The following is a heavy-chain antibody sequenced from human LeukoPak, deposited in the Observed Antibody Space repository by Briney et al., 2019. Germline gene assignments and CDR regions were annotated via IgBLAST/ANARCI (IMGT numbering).Heavy chain of an antibody. CDR3: VRDETGGEVYKY. J-gene: IGHJ4*02. CDR2: ISPSGNYM. V-gene: IGHV3-21*01. Sequence: GGSLRLSCLTSGFTFSSYSMNWVRQAPEKGLEWVSSISPSGNYMHIADSVKGRFTVSRDNAHSTLYLQMSSLQVQDTALYYCVRDETGGEVYKYWGQGTLITVSS. CDR1: GFTFSSYS. D-gene: IGHD1-1*01.